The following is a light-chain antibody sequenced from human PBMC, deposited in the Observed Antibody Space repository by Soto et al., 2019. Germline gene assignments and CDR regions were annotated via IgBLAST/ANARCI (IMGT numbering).Light chain of an antibody. V-gene: IGKV3-20*01. CDR2: GAS. J-gene: IGKJ5*01. CDR1: RSVSNY. CDR3: QQYGSSPT. Sequence: VVLTQSPATLSLSPGERASLSCRASRSVSNYLAWYQQKPGQAPRLLIYGASSRATGIPDRFSGSGSGTDFTLTISRLEPEDFAVYYCQQYGSSPTFGQGTRLEIK.